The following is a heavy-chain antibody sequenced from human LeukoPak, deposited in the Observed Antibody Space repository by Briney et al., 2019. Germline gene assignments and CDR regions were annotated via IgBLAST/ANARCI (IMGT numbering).Heavy chain of an antibody. Sequence: PSETLSLTCAVSGYSITSGYYWAWIRQPPGKGLEWIGNIYHSGSTYYNPSLKSRVTIPVDTSKNQFSLRLSSVTAADTAVYYCARRYSNYFFDYWGQGTLVTVSS. CDR2: IYHSGST. CDR3: ARRYSNYFFDY. V-gene: IGHV4-38-2*01. D-gene: IGHD4-11*01. CDR1: GYSITSGYY. J-gene: IGHJ4*02.